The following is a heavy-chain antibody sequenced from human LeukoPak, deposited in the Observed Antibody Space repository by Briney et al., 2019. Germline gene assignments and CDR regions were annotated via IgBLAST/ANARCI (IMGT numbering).Heavy chain of an antibody. CDR3: ARDPERRFDY. CDR2: IKEDGSEI. CDR1: GFTFSSYC. J-gene: IGHJ4*02. Sequence: AGSLRLSCAAAGFTFSSYCMTWVRQAPGKGLEWGANIKEDGSEIHYVDSLKGRITISRDNGKNSLYLQMNSLRAEDTAVYYCARDPERRFDYWGQGTLVTVSS. D-gene: IGHD1-14*01. V-gene: IGHV3-7*01.